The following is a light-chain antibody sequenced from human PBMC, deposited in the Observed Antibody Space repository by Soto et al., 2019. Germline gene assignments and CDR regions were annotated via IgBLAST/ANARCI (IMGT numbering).Light chain of an antibody. CDR3: SSYTSSSTVFV. Sequence: QSALTQPASVSGSPGQSITISCTGTSSDVGGYKFVSWYQQHPGKAPKVMIYDVSNRPSGVSDRFSGSKSGNTASLTISGLQAEDEADYYCSSYTSSSTVFVFGSGTKVTVL. CDR2: DVS. V-gene: IGLV2-14*01. J-gene: IGLJ1*01. CDR1: SSDVGGYKF.